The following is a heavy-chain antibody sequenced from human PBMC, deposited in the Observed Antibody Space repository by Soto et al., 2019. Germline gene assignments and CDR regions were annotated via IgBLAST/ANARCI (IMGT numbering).Heavy chain of an antibody. CDR2: INPQTGAP. CDR3: AKARGVSSARLITWFDP. Sequence: QVQLVQSGAEVKKPGASVKVSCKAPRYTFIGYYIHWIRQAPGQGLEWMGYINPQTGAPTYAQKFKGSVTMTRDTTLRTAYLELKTLTSDDTAVYYCAKARGVSSARLITWFDPWGQGTLVSVSS. V-gene: IGHV1-2*04. J-gene: IGHJ5*02. CDR1: RYTFIGYY. D-gene: IGHD2-2*01.